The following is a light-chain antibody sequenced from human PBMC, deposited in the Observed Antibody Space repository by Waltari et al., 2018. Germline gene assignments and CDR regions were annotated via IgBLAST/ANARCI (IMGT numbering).Light chain of an antibody. Sequence: QSALTQPRSVSGSPGQSVTISCTGTSSDIGGYNAVAWYQKYPGKAPTLLIYAVNQRPAGFPGRFSGSKSGNTASLTISGLQAEDEADYYCYSDAGSYTLYVFGTGTEVTVL. CDR3: YSDAGSYTLYV. CDR2: AVN. V-gene: IGLV2-11*01. CDR1: SSDIGGYNA. J-gene: IGLJ1*01.